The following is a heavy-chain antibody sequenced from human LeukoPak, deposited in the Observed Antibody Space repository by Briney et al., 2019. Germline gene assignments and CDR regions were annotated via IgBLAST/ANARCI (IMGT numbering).Heavy chain of an antibody. CDR2: MNPNSGNT. CDR1: GYTSTSYD. D-gene: IGHD4-17*01. J-gene: IGHJ4*02. CDR3: ARGGMTVTPFDY. V-gene: IGHV1-8*01. Sequence: ASVKVSCKASGYTSTSYDINWVRQATGQGLEWMGWMNPNSGNTGYAQKFQGRVTMTRNTSISTAYMGLSSLRSEDTAVYYCARGGMTVTPFDYWGQGTLVTVSS.